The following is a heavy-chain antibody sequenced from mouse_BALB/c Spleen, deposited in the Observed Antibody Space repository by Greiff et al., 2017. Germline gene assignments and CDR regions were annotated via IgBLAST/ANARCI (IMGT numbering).Heavy chain of an antibody. Sequence: EVKLVESGGGLVQPGGSRKLSCAASGFTFSSFGMHWVRQAPEKGLEWVAYISSGSSTIYYADTVKGRFTISRDNPKNTLFLQMTSLRSEDTAMYYCARAPYGNLAMDYWGQGTSVTVSS. CDR3: ARAPYGNLAMDY. CDR1: GFTFSSFG. CDR2: ISSGSSTI. D-gene: IGHD2-1*01. V-gene: IGHV5-17*02. J-gene: IGHJ4*01.